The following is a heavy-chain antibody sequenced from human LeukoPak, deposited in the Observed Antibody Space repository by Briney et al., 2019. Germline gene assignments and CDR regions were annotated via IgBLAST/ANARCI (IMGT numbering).Heavy chain of an antibody. J-gene: IGHJ4*02. CDR2: ISYDGSNK. CDR3: ARVGYYASGPFSYFDY. CDR1: GFTFSSYA. V-gene: IGHV3-30-3*01. Sequence: GGSLRLSCAASGFTFSSYAMHWVRQAPGKGLEWVAVISYDGSNKYYADSVKGRFTISRDNSENTLYLQMNSLRAEDTAVYYCARVGYYASGPFSYFDYWGQGTLVTVSS. D-gene: IGHD3-10*01.